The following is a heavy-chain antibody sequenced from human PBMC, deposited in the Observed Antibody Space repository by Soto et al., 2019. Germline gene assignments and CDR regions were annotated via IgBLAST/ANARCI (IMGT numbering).Heavy chain of an antibody. CDR3: AREGGLRFLAWLRMGYGMEV. D-gene: IGHD3-3*01. CDR2: INHRGST. V-gene: IGHV4-34*01. CDR1: CGSFSGYH. J-gene: IGHJ6*02. Sequence: PSETLSLTCAVYCGSFSGYHWSWIRQPPGKGLEWIGEINHRGSTNYNPSLKSRVTISVDTSKNQFSLKLSSVNAEDTAVYYCAREGGLRFLAWLRMGYGMEVWGQGPTVT.